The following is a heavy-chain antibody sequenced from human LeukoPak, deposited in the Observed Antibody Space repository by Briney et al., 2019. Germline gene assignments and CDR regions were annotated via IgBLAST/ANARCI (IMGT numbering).Heavy chain of an antibody. J-gene: IGHJ4*02. V-gene: IGHV3-48*03. CDR2: ISRDGSTV. Sequence: GGSLRLSCAGSGFTFRNYEMSWVRQAPGKGLEWVSHISRDGSTVYYRDSVKGRFTISRDNVKNSLYLHMNSLRVEDTGVYCARDLGDWYSSGFDDWGQGSLVIVSS. CDR1: GFTFRNYE. CDR3: ARDLGDWYSSGFDD. D-gene: IGHD3-10*01.